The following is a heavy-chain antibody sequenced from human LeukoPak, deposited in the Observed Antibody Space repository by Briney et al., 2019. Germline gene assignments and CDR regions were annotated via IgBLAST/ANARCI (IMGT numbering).Heavy chain of an antibody. CDR3: VRDDCGDTCYPGGY. CDR2: FDPEDGET. D-gene: IGHD2-21*01. Sequence: ASVKVSCKVSGHTLTELSMHWVRQAPGKGLEWMGGFDPEDGETIYAQKFQGRVTMTEDTSTDTAYMELSSLTSEDTALYYCVRDDCGDTCYPGGYWGQGTLVAVSS. V-gene: IGHV1-24*01. CDR1: GHTLTELS. J-gene: IGHJ4*02.